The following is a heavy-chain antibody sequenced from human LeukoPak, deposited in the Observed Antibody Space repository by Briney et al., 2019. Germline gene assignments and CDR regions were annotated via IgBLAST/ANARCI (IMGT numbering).Heavy chain of an antibody. V-gene: IGHV1-3*01. J-gene: IGHJ3*02. D-gene: IGHD3-22*01. CDR3: ARDVDSSGYYLNVFDI. CDR2: INAGNGNT. CDR1: GYTFTSYA. Sequence: ASVKVPCKASGYTFTSYAMHWVRQAPGQRLEWMGWINAGNGNTKYSQKFQGRVTITRDTSASTAYMELSSLRSEDTAVYYCARDVDSSGYYLNVFDIWGQGTMVTVSS.